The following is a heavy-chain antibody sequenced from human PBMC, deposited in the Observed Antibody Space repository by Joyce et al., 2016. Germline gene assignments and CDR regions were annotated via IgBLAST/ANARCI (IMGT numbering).Heavy chain of an antibody. CDR2: INAGNGNT. J-gene: IGHJ4*02. Sequence: QVHLVQSGAVVKKPGASVKVSCKASGYTFTNYAIHWVRQAPGQRLEWMGWINAGNGNTKYSQKFQGRVTITGDTSANTAYMELSSLRSEDTAVYYCTRRYASNWPFDYWGQGTLVTVSS. CDR3: TRRYASNWPFDY. CDR1: GYTFTNYA. D-gene: IGHD6-13*01. V-gene: IGHV1-3*01.